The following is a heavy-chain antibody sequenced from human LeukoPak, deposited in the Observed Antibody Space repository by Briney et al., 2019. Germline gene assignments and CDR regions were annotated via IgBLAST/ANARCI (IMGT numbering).Heavy chain of an antibody. CDR2: IYYSGNT. CDR1: GGSISSGSYY. Sequence: SETLSLTCTVSGGSISSGSYYWGWIRQPPGKGLEWIGSIYYSGNTYYNPSLKSRVTISVDTSKYQCSLRLSSVTAADTAVYYCARGLSYGGSGYYFDSWGPGTLVTVSS. CDR3: ARGLSYGGSGYYFDS. J-gene: IGHJ4*02. D-gene: IGHD3-22*01. V-gene: IGHV4-39*07.